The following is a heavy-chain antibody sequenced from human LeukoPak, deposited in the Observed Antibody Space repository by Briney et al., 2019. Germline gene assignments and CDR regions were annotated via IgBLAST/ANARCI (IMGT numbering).Heavy chain of an antibody. J-gene: IGHJ1*01. D-gene: IGHD6-13*01. CDR2: INQDGSEK. CDR3: ARDWPTIAAAGTIPEYFQH. V-gene: IGHV3-7*01. Sequence: GGSLRLSCAVPGFTLSDFWMHWVRQSPGKGLEWVANINQDGSEKYYVDSVQGRFTISRDNAKNSLYLQMNSLRAEDTAVYYCARDWPTIAAAGTIPEYFQHWGQGTLVTVSS. CDR1: GFTLSDFW.